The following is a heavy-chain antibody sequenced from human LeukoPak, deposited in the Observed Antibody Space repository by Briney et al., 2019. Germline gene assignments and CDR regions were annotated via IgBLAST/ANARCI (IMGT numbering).Heavy chain of an antibody. CDR3: ARGYVVVVAAPYYYYYMDV. CDR1: GYTFTSYD. Sequence: GASVKVSCKASGYTFTSYDINWVRQATGQGLEWMGWMNPNSGNTGYAQKFQGRVTITRNTSISTAYMELSSLRSEDTAVYYCARGYVVVVAAPYYYYYMDVWGKGTTVTVSS. CDR2: MNPNSGNT. J-gene: IGHJ6*03. V-gene: IGHV1-8*03. D-gene: IGHD2-15*01.